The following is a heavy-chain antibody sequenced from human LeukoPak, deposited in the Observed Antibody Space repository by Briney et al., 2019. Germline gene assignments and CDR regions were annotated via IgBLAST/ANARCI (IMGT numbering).Heavy chain of an antibody. J-gene: IGHJ3*02. V-gene: IGHV3-66*01. Sequence: GGSLRLSCAASGFNVSSNYMSWVRQAPGKGLEWVSVIYSGGSTYYADSVKGRFTISRDNSKNTLYLQMNSLRAEDTAVYYCASALWFEGAFDIWGQGTMVTVSS. CDR2: IYSGGST. D-gene: IGHD3-10*01. CDR1: GFNVSSNY. CDR3: ASALWFEGAFDI.